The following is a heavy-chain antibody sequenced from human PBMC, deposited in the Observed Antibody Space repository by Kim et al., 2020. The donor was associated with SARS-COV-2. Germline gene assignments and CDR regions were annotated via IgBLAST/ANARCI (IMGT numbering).Heavy chain of an antibody. CDR3: ARFRSSITMIVVVIPDY. D-gene: IGHD3-22*01. Sequence: LKGRVTISVDTSKNQFSLKLRSVTAADTAVYYCARFRSSITMIVVVIPDYWGQGTLVTVSS. V-gene: IGHV4-39*01. J-gene: IGHJ4*02.